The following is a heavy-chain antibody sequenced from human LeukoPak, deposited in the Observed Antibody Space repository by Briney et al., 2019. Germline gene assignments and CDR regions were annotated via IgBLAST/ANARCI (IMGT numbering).Heavy chain of an antibody. D-gene: IGHD6-19*01. Sequence: SETLSLTCAVYGGSFSGHYWSWIRQPPGKGLEWIGEINHSGSTNYSPSLKSRVTISVDMSKNQFSLKLTSVTAADTAVYYCARHGRLSGGSGWYKYYYGMDVWGQGTTVTVSS. CDR1: GGSFSGHY. J-gene: IGHJ6*02. V-gene: IGHV4-34*01. CDR3: ARHGRLSGGSGWYKYYYGMDV. CDR2: INHSGST.